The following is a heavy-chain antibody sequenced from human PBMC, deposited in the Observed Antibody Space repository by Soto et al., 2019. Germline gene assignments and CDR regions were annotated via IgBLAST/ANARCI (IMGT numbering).Heavy chain of an antibody. D-gene: IGHD6-19*01. V-gene: IGHV1-46*03. CDR1: GYTFTSYY. CDR2: INPSGGST. J-gene: IGHJ4*02. Sequence: ASVKVSCKAASGYTFTSYYIHWVRQAPGQGLEWMGIINPSGGSTSYAQKFQDRVTMTRDTSTSTIYMELSSLRSEDTAVYYCTSWPRPGSGWYYGYWGQGTLVTVSS. CDR3: TSWPRPGSGWYYGY.